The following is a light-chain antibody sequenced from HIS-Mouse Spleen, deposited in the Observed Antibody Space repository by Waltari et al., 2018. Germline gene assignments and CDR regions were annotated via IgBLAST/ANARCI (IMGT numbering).Light chain of an antibody. V-gene: IGLV3-10*01. CDR3: YSTDSRGNHRV. Sequence: SYELTQPPSVSVSPGQTARITCSGDALPKKYAYWYQQKSGQAPVLVIYEDSKRPPGIPERVSGYSSGTMATLTISGAQVEDEADYYCYSTDSRGNHRVFGGGTKLTVL. CDR2: EDS. J-gene: IGLJ2*01. CDR1: ALPKKY.